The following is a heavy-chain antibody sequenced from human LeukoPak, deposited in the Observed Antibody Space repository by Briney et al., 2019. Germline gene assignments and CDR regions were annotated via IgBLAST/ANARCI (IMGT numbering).Heavy chain of an antibody. Sequence: ASVKLSCKASGYTFTGYYIHWVRHAPGQGLEWMGWINPNSGGTNYAQKFQGRVTMTRYTSISTAYMELSRLSSDDTAVYYCARGVTGIYYYYYMDTWGKGTTVTVSS. CDR3: ARGVTGIYYYYYMDT. D-gene: IGHD3-10*01. J-gene: IGHJ6*03. CDR2: INPNSGGT. CDR1: GYTFTGYY. V-gene: IGHV1-2*02.